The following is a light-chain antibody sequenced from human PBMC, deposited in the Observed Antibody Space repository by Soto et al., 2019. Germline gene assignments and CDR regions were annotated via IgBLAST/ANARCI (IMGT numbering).Light chain of an antibody. Sequence: EIVLTQSPGTLSLSPGERATLSCRASQSVSSSYLAWYQQKPGQDPRLLIYGASSRATGIPDRFSGSGSGTDFTLTISRLEPEDFAVYYCQQYGSSPPVPFGQGTKLEIK. V-gene: IGKV3-20*01. J-gene: IGKJ2*01. CDR3: QQYGSSPPVP. CDR2: GAS. CDR1: QSVSSSY.